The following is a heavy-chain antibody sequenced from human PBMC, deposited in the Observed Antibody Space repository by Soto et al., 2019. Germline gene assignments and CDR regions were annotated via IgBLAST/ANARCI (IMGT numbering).Heavy chain of an antibody. V-gene: IGHV3-21*01. CDR1: GFTFSSYS. Sequence: PGGSLRLSCAASGFTFSSYSMNWVRQAPGKGLEWVSSISSSSSYIYYADSVKGRFTISRDNAKNSLYLQMNSLRAEDTAVYYCAKLTVTTPAHFDYWGQGTLVTVSS. CDR2: ISSSSSYI. CDR3: AKLTVTTPAHFDY. D-gene: IGHD4-17*01. J-gene: IGHJ4*02.